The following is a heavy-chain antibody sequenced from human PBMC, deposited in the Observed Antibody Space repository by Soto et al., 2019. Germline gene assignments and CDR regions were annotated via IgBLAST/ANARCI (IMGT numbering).Heavy chain of an antibody. V-gene: IGHV3-23*01. D-gene: IGHD2-2*01. Sequence: GGSLRLSCAASGFTFSSYAMSWVRQAPGKGLEWVSAISGSGGSTYYADSVKGRFTISRDNSKNTLYLQMNSLRAEDTAVYYCAKPLGYCSSTSCYVGDYWGQGTLVTSPQ. CDR1: GFTFSSYA. J-gene: IGHJ4*02. CDR2: ISGSGGST. CDR3: AKPLGYCSSTSCYVGDY.